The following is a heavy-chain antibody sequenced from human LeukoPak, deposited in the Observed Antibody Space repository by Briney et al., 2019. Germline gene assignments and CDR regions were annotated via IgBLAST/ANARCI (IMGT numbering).Heavy chain of an antibody. CDR3: ARISSDSISYYDH. CDR2: INSEGSTI. Sequence: GGSLRLSCAGSGITFSTYWMHWVRHAPGKGLVWVSRINSEGSTISYADSVKGRFTISRDNAKNTLFLQMNSRRAEDTAVYYCARISSDSISYYDHWGQGTLVTVSS. CDR1: GITFSTYW. V-gene: IGHV3-74*01. D-gene: IGHD3-22*01. J-gene: IGHJ4*02.